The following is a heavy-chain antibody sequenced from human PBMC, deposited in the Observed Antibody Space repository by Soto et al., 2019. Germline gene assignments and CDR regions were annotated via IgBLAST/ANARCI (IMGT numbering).Heavy chain of an antibody. CDR2: ISYDGSNK. V-gene: IGHV3-30-3*01. Sequence: PGGSLRLSCAASGFTFSSYAMHWVRQAPGKGLEWVAVISYDGSNKYYADSVKGRFTISRDNSKNSLYLQMNSLRAEDTAVYYCARDRYGDYYYYFDYWGQGTLVTVSS. J-gene: IGHJ4*02. CDR3: ARDRYGDYYYYFDY. D-gene: IGHD4-17*01. CDR1: GFTFSSYA.